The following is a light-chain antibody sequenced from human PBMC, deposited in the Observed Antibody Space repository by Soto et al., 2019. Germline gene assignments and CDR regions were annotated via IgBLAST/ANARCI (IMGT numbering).Light chain of an antibody. CDR2: ASS. CDR3: QQANRVPIT. CDR1: QDILSG. J-gene: IGKJ3*01. V-gene: IGKV1-12*01. Sequence: DIQMTPSPSSVSASVGDRVTITCRASQDILSGLAWYQQKPGEAHSLLIYASSNLQSGVPSRSSGSGSGTHFTLTIRSLLPEDFATCYCQQANRVPITVGPGTRVDIK.